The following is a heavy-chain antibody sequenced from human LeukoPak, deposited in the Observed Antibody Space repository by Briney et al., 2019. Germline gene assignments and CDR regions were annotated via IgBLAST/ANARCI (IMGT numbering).Heavy chain of an antibody. J-gene: IGHJ4*01. CDR2: SYYSGGT. V-gene: IGHV4-61*10. D-gene: IGHD3-10*01. CDR3: VRHGESGRHHAYFDY. Sequence: PSETLSLTCTVSGGSVSSGSYYWGWIRQAAGRGLEWIAYSYYSGGTNYNSSLKSRVTISVDTSKNQFSLKVTSVTAGDTAIYYCVRHGESGRHHAYFDYWGHGALVTVSS. CDR1: GGSVSSGSYY.